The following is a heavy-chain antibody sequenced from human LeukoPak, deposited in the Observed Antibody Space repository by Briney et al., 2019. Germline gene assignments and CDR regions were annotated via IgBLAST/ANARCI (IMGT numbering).Heavy chain of an antibody. J-gene: IGHJ4*02. Sequence: GGSLRLSCAASGFTFSNYEMNWVRQAPGKGLEWVSYVSTGGSTIYYADSVKGRFTVSRDNAKNSLSLQMNSLRAEDTAVYYCARDTTDDYGDYYFDYWGQGTLVTVSS. V-gene: IGHV3-48*03. CDR1: GFTFSNYE. CDR3: ARDTTDDYGDYYFDY. CDR2: VSTGGSTI. D-gene: IGHD4-17*01.